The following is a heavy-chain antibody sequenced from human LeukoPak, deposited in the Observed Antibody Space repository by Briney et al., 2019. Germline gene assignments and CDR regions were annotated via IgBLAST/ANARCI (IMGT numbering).Heavy chain of an antibody. CDR3: AKDRLGSGSYYPHDY. V-gene: IGHV3-30*02. Sequence: PGGSLRLSCAASGFTFSSYGMHWVRQAPGKGLEWVAFIRYDGSNKYYADSVKGRFTISRDNSKNTLYLQMNSLRAEDTAVYYCAKDRLGSGSYYPHDYWGQGTLVTVSS. CDR2: IRYDGSNK. D-gene: IGHD3-10*01. J-gene: IGHJ4*02. CDR1: GFTFSSYG.